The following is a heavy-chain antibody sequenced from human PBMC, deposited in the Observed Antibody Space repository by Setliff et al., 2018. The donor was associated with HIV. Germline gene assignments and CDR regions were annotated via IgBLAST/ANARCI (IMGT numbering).Heavy chain of an antibody. CDR1: GYTFTSYD. V-gene: IGHV1-18*01. CDR3: ARAGRDGYNNQGYFDY. CDR2: ISAYNGNT. J-gene: IGHJ4*02. Sequence: ASVKVSCKASGYTFTSYDISWVRQAPGQGLEWMGWISAYNGNTNYAQKLQGRVTMTTDTSTSTAYMELRSLRSDDTAVYYCARAGRDGYNNQGYFDYWGQGTLVTVSS. D-gene: IGHD5-12*01.